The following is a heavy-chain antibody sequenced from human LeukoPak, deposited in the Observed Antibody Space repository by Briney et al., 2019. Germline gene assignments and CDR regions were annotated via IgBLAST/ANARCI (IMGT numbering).Heavy chain of an antibody. D-gene: IGHD3-16*02. CDR2: IDHSGST. Sequence: PSETLSLTCAVYGGSFSGYYWSWLRQPPGKGLEWLGEIDHSGSTNYNLSLNLRVTISVHTSKIQFSLKLSSVTAADTAVYYCARGPTYDYVWGSYRPPLDYWGQGTLVTVSS. CDR1: GGSFSGYY. J-gene: IGHJ4*02. V-gene: IGHV4-34*01. CDR3: ARGPTYDYVWGSYRPPLDY.